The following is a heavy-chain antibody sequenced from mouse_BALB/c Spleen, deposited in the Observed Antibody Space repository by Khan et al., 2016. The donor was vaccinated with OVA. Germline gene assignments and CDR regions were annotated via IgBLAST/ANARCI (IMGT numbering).Heavy chain of an antibody. CDR1: GDSITSGY. CDR3: ACELRGFAY. V-gene: IGHV3-8*02. Sequence: EVQLQESGPSLVKPSQTLSLTCSVTGDSITSGYWNWIRKFPGNKLEYMGYISYSGNSYYNPSLISRISVNRETSKTQYFLQLNSVTNEDTATYYCACELRGFAYWGQGTLVTVSA. CDR2: ISYSGNS. J-gene: IGHJ3*01. D-gene: IGHD1-1*01.